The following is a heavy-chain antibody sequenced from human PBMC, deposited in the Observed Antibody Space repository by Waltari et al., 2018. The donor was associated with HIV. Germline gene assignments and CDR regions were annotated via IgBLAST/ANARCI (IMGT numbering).Heavy chain of an antibody. V-gene: IGHV3-9*01. D-gene: IGHD2-2*01. Sequence: EVHLVESGGGLVQPGGSLRLYCAASGFTFDDSAMHWVRQTPGKGLEWVSGISWNSGSIGYADSVKGRFTISRDNAKNTLFLQMNSLRPEDTAFYYCAKGPTLTSPPTYFNYWGQGTLVTVSS. CDR2: ISWNSGSI. CDR1: GFTFDDSA. J-gene: IGHJ4*02. CDR3: AKGPTLTSPPTYFNY.